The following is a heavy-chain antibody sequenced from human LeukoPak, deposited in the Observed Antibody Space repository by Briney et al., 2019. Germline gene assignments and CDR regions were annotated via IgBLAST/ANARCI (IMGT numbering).Heavy chain of an antibody. V-gene: IGHV4-4*07. CDR1: GDSISSYY. CDR3: ARSKSVRGVIGSFRY. Sequence: SETLSLTCTVSGDSISSYYWSWIRQPAGKGLEWIGRIYTSGSTNYNPSLKSRVTMSVDTSKNQFSLKLSSVTAADTAVYYCARSKSVRGVIGSFRYWGQGTLVTVSS. CDR2: IYTSGST. D-gene: IGHD3-10*01. J-gene: IGHJ4*02.